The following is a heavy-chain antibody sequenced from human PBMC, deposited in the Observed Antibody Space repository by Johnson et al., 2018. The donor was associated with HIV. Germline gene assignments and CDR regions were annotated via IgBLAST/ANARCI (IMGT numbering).Heavy chain of an antibody. CDR2: IRYDESNK. J-gene: IGHJ3*02. CDR3: ARVPWSLDAFDI. Sequence: QVQLVESGGGLVKPGGSLRLSCAASGFTFSSYAMHWVRQAPGKGLEWVAFIRYDESNKYYEDSVKGRFTISRDNSKNTLYLQMNSLRAEDTAVYYCARVPWSLDAFDIWGQGTMVTVSS. V-gene: IGHV3-30*02. D-gene: IGHD2-15*01. CDR1: GFTFSSYA.